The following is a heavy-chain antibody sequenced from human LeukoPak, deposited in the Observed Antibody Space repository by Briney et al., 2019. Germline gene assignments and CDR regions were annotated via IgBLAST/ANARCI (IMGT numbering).Heavy chain of an antibody. CDR1: GFTFSSYS. Sequence: GGSLRLSCAASGFTFSSYSMNWVRQAPGKGLGWVSSISSSSSYIYYADSVKGRFTISRDNAKNSLYLQMNSLRAEDTAVYYCARDRGPGRKRLASDYWGQGTLVTVSS. J-gene: IGHJ4*02. V-gene: IGHV3-21*01. CDR2: ISSSSSYI. CDR3: ARDRGPGRKRLASDY. D-gene: IGHD6-19*01.